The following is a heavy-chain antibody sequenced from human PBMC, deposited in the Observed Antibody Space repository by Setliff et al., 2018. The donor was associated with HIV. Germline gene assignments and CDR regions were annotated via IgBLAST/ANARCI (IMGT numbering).Heavy chain of an antibody. CDR1: GGTFSSYG. CDR2: STPILDTT. V-gene: IGHV1-69*05. J-gene: IGHJ4*02. CDR3: ARDFTMVRGVINPQYYFDY. D-gene: IGHD3-10*01. Sequence: GASVKVSCKASGGTFSSYGITWVRQAPGQGLEWMGGSTPILDTTNYAQKFQGRVTITTDESTNTAYMELSSLRSEDTAVYYCARDFTMVRGVINPQYYFDYWGQGTLVTVSS.